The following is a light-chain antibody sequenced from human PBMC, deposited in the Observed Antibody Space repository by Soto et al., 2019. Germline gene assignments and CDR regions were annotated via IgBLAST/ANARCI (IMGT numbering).Light chain of an antibody. CDR1: LSIINY. CDR3: QQSYSKPIT. CDR2: AAS. Sequence: DIQMTQSPSSLSASVGDRVTITCRASLSIINYLNWYQQKPGKAPKLLIFAASNLQSGVPSRFSGSGSGSDFTLTISSLQPEDFATYYCQQSYSKPITFGQGTRLEIK. V-gene: IGKV1-39*01. J-gene: IGKJ5*01.